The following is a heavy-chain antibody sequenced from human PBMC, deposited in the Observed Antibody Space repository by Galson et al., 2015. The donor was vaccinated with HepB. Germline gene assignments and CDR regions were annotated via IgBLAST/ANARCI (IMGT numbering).Heavy chain of an antibody. CDR1: GFTFRGYA. CDR2: ISGNGGST. Sequence: SLRLSCAASGFTFRGYAMSWVRQAPGKGLEWVSSISGNGGSTYYADSVKGRFTISRDTSKNTLYLQMNSLRAEDTAVYYCAKDLPTVTKAGYYFDYWGQGTLVTVSS. V-gene: IGHV3-23*01. J-gene: IGHJ4*02. CDR3: AKDLPTVTKAGYYFDY. D-gene: IGHD4-17*01.